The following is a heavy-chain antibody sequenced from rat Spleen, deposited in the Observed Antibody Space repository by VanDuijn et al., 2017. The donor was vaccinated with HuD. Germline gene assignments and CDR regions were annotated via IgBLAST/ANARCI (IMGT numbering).Heavy chain of an antibody. CDR2: ISTGGGST. V-gene: IGHV5S23*01. J-gene: IGHJ2*01. CDR1: GFTFSDYA. CDR3: ARHRNYGGIPFDF. Sequence: EVQLVESGGGLVQPGRSLKLSCVASGFTFSDYAMAWVRQAPKKGLEWVASISTGGGSTYYPDSVKGRFTISRDNAKSTLYLQMNSLRSEDTATYYCARHRNYGGIPFDFWGQGVMVTVSS. D-gene: IGHD1-11*01.